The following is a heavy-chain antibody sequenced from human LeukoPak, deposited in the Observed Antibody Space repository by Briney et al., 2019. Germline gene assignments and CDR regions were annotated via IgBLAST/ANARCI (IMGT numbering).Heavy chain of an antibody. Sequence: PGGSLRLSCAASGFTFSSYGMHWVRQAPGKGLEWVAVISYDGSDKYYADSVKGRFTISRDNSKNTLYLQVNSLRPEDTAIYYCAKGGGSYSWAAFDYWGQGTLVTVSS. J-gene: IGHJ4*02. D-gene: IGHD1-26*01. CDR1: GFTFSSYG. CDR2: ISYDGSDK. V-gene: IGHV3-30*18. CDR3: AKGGGSYSWAAFDY.